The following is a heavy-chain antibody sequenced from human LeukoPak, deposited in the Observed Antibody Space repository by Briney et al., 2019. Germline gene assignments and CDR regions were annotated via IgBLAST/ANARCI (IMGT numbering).Heavy chain of an antibody. V-gene: IGHV1-18*01. J-gene: IGHJ4*02. CDR2: ISAYNGNT. Sequence: ASVKVSCKASGYTFTSYGISWVRQAPGQGLEWMGWISAYNGNTNYAQKFQGRVTMTRDTSTSTVYMELSSLRSEDTAVYYCAREDGYNTGKYYFDYWGQGTLVTVSS. CDR3: AREDGYNTGKYYFDY. CDR1: GYTFTSYG. D-gene: IGHD5-24*01.